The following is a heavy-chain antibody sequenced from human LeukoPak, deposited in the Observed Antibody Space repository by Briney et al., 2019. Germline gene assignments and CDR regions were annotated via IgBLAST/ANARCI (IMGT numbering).Heavy chain of an antibody. D-gene: IGHD4-17*01. J-gene: IGHJ4*02. CDR3: AKGSTVTTSPRLEFDY. CDR2: ISGSGGST. V-gene: IGHV3-23*01. CDR1: GLTFRSYA. Sequence: GVSLRLYCAASGLTFRSYAMSWVRHAAAHVLEWVSAISGSGGSTYYADSVKGRFTISRDNSKNTLYLQMNSLRAEDTAVYYCAKGSTVTTSPRLEFDYWGQGTLVTVSS.